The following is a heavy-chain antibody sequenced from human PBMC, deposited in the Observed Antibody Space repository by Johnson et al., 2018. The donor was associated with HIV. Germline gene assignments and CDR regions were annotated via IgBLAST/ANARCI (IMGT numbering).Heavy chain of an antibody. CDR1: GFTFSSYA. CDR2: ISGSGGST. V-gene: IGHV3-23*04. Sequence: VQLVESGGGLVQPGGSLRLSCAASGFTFSSYAMSWVRQAPGKGLEWVSAISGSGGSTFYADSVKGRFTISRDSSKNTVYLQMSGLRVEDTAVYYCAKGLYYGGSGDYAFDMWGQGTMVTVSS. D-gene: IGHD2-21*01. CDR3: AKGLYYGGSGDYAFDM. J-gene: IGHJ3*02.